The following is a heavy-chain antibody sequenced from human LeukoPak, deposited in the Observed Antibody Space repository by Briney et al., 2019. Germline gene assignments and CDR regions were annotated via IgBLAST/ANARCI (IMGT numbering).Heavy chain of an antibody. J-gene: IGHJ5*02. V-gene: IGHV3-21*01. CDR3: ARRALGRYYYGSGRTRWFDP. CDR2: ISSSSSYI. Sequence: GGSLRLSCAASGFTFSSYSMNWVRQAPGKGLEWVSSISSSSSYIYYADSVKGRFTISRDNAKNSLYLQMNSLRAEDTAVYYCARRALGRYYYGSGRTRWFDPWGQGTLVTVSS. CDR1: GFTFSSYS. D-gene: IGHD3-10*01.